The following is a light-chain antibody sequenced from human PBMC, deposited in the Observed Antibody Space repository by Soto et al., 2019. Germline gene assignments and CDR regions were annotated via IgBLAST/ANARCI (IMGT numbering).Light chain of an antibody. CDR3: LSLDSSLSVV. CDR2: GNT. V-gene: IGLV1-40*01. Sequence: QPVLTQPPSVSGSPGQRVTISCTGSSSNIGAGYDVHWYQQLPGRAPKLLIYGNTNRPSGVPDRFSGSKSGTSASLAITRLQAEDEADYYCLSLDSSLSVVFGGGTKLTVL. J-gene: IGLJ2*01. CDR1: SSNIGAGYD.